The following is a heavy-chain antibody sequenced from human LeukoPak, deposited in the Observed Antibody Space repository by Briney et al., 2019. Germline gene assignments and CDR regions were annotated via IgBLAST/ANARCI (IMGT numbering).Heavy chain of an antibody. CDR1: GGSISSSSYY. V-gene: IGHV4-39*01. CDR3: ASHQSRQDAFDI. Sequence: SETLSLTCTVSGGSISSSSYYWGWIRQPPGKGLEWIGSIYYSGSTYYNPSLKSRVTISVDTSKNHFSLKLSSVTAADTAVYYCASHQSRQDAFDIWGQGTMVTVSS. CDR2: IYYSGST. J-gene: IGHJ3*02.